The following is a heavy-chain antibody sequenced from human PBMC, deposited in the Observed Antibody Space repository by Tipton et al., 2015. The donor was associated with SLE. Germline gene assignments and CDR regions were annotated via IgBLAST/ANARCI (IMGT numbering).Heavy chain of an antibody. CDR3: ARHRLTVLQKVNVPSDGLDV. D-gene: IGHD3-10*01. Sequence: LRLSCTVSGGSFTSHYGSWIRQPPGKGLEWIAYVSYSGRTSFNPSLKSRVTISADTSKNQFSLKLSSVTAADTAVYYCARHRLTVLQKVNVPSDGLDVWGQGTTVSVSS. J-gene: IGHJ6*02. CDR2: VSYSGRT. V-gene: IGHV4-59*08. CDR1: GGSFTSHY.